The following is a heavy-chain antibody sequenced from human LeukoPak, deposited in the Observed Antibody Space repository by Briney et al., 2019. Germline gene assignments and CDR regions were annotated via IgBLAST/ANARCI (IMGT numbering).Heavy chain of an antibody. D-gene: IGHD5-24*01. J-gene: IGHJ4*02. CDR2: IYYSGST. V-gene: IGHV4-39*02. CDR1: GGSISSSSYY. CDR3: ARDRGRRDGYTPFDY. Sequence: PSETLSLTCTVSGGSISSSSYYWGWIRQPPGKGLEWIGSIYYSGSTYYNPSLKSRVTISVDASKNQFSLKLSSVTAADTAVYYCARDRGRRDGYTPFDYWGQGTLVTVSS.